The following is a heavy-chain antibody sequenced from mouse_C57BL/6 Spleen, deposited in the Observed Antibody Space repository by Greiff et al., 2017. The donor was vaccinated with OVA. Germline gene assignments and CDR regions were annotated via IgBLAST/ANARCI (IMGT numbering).Heavy chain of an antibody. V-gene: IGHV1-55*01. Sequence: QVQLKQPGAELVKPGASVKMSCKASVYTFTSYWITWVKQRPGQGLEWIGDIYPGSGSTNYNEKFKSKATLTVDTSSSTAYMQLSSLTSEDSAVYYCARLDGYEGWYFDVWGTGTTVTVSS. CDR2: IYPGSGST. J-gene: IGHJ1*03. D-gene: IGHD2-2*01. CDR3: ARLDGYEGWYFDV. CDR1: VYTFTSYW.